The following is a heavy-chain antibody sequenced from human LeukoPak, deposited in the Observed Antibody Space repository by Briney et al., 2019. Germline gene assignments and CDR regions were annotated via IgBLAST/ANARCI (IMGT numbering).Heavy chain of an antibody. D-gene: IGHD3-10*01. CDR3: ARRRYYGSGSSTGY. CDR1: GLTVSHNY. CDR2: IYSSGST. V-gene: IGHV3-53*01. Sequence: GGSLRLSCAASGLTVSHNYMSWVRQAPGKGLEWVSVIYSSGSTYYADSVKGRFTISRDNSKNTLYLQMNSLRAEDTAVYYCARRRYYGSGSSTGYWGQGTLVTVSS. J-gene: IGHJ4*02.